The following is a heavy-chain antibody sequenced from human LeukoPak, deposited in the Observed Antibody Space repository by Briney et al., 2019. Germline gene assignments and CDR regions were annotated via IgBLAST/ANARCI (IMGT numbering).Heavy chain of an antibody. D-gene: IGHD3/OR15-3a*01. Sequence: PGGSLRLSCAASGFTFSGSAMHWVRQASGKGLEWVGRIRSKANSYATAYAASVKGRFTISRDDSKNTAYLQMNSLKTEDTAVYYCVKEGTWFDYSCQGTLVTVSS. V-gene: IGHV3-73*01. CDR3: VKEGTWFDY. CDR2: IRSKANSYAT. J-gene: IGHJ4*02. CDR1: GFTFSGSA.